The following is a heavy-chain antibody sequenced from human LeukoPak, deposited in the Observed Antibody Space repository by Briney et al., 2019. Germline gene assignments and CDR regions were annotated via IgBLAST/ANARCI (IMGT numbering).Heavy chain of an antibody. D-gene: IGHD4-17*01. Sequence: GGSLRLSCAASGFTFSSYWMSWARQAPGKGLEWVANIKQDGSEKYYVDSVKGRFTISRDNAKNSLYLQVNSLRADDTAVYYCAREKTVTTTYMDVWGKGTTVTVS. CDR1: GFTFSSYW. J-gene: IGHJ6*03. CDR2: IKQDGSEK. CDR3: AREKTVTTTYMDV. V-gene: IGHV3-7*01.